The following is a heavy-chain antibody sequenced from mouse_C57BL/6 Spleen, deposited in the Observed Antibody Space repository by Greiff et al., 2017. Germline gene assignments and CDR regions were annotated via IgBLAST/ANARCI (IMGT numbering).Heavy chain of an antibody. CDR3: ARDYGSWFAY. V-gene: IGHV5-17*01. Sequence: EVKVEESGGGLVKPGGSLKLSCAASGFTFSDYGMHWVRQAPEKGLEWVAYISSGSSTIYYADTVKGRFTISRDNAKNSLFLQMTSLRSEDTAMYYCARDYGSWFAYWGQGTLVTVSA. D-gene: IGHD1-1*01. CDR2: ISSGSSTI. J-gene: IGHJ3*01. CDR1: GFTFSDYG.